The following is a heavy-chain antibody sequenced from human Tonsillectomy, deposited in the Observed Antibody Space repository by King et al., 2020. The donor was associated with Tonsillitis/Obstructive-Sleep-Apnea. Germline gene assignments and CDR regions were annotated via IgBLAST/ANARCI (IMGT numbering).Heavy chain of an antibody. D-gene: IGHD6-19*01. CDR1: GYSFTNYW. Sequence: EVQLVESGAEVKKPGESLRISCKGSGYSFTNYWINWVRQVPGKGLEWMGRIDPSDSYTNYSPSFQGHVTISADKSISTAYLQCSSLKASDTAMYYCARLQYSSGWYADYWGQGTLVTVSS. CDR2: IDPSDSYT. V-gene: IGHV5-10-1*03. J-gene: IGHJ4*02. CDR3: ARLQYSSGWYADY.